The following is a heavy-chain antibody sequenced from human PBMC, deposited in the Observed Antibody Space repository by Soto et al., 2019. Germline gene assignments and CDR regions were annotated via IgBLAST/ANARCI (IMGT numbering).Heavy chain of an antibody. CDR2: IYPSGGST. CDR3: ARDFSGPMDY. J-gene: IGHJ4*02. D-gene: IGHD3-10*01. CDR1: GYTFTNYY. V-gene: IGHV1-46*01. Sequence: ASVKVSCKASGYTFTNYYMHWVRQAPGQGLEWMGIIYPSGGSTRNAQKFQGRVTMTRDTSTSTVYMELSSLRSEDTAVYYCARDFSGPMDYWGRGSLVTVSS.